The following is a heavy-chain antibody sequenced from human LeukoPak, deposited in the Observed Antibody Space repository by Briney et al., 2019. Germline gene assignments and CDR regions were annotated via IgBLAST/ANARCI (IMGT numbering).Heavy chain of an antibody. CDR2: ITSSGRST. CDR1: GFSFSDHY. J-gene: IGHJ4*02. CDR3: TRDPDYGDPD. D-gene: IGHD2-21*01. Sequence: GWSLTLSCTSCGFSFSDHYMTWMRQAPGKGLEWISYITSSGRSTDYADSVKGRFIISRDNAMNLLFLQMSSLRVDDTAVYYCTRDPDYGDPDWGQGTLVTVSS. V-gene: IGHV3-11*01.